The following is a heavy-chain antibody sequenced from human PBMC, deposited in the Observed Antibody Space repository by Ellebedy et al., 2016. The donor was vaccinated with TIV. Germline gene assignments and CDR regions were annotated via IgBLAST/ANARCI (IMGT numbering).Heavy chain of an antibody. V-gene: IGHV3-23*01. Sequence: PGGSLGLSCAASGFTFSSYAMSWVRQAPGKGLKWVSAISGSGGSTYYADSVKGRFTISRDNSKNTLYLKMSSLRDEDTAVYFWAKGSVGGPLVRGVWWCLDVWGQGTTVTVSS. CDR1: GFTFSSYA. CDR3: AKGSVGGPLVRGVWWCLDV. J-gene: IGHJ6*02. CDR2: ISGSGGST. D-gene: IGHD3-10*01.